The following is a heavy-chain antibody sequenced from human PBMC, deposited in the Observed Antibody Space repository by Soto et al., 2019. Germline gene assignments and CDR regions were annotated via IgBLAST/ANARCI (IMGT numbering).Heavy chain of an antibody. CDR3: AREDYGGYYYYCMDV. Sequence: PSETLSLTCTVSGGSISSYYWSWIRQPPGKGLEWIGYIYYSGSTNYNPSLKSRVTISVDTSKNQFSLKLSSVTAADTAVYYCAREDYGGYYYYCMDVWGQGTTVTVSS. D-gene: IGHD4-17*01. CDR1: GGSISSYY. CDR2: IYYSGST. J-gene: IGHJ6*02. V-gene: IGHV4-59*01.